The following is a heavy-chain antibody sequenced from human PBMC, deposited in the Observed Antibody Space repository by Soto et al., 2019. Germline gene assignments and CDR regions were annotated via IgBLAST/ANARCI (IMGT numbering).Heavy chain of an antibody. CDR2: ISGSGGST. D-gene: IGHD2-21*02. CDR1: GFTFSNYA. CDR3: AKERDVETAIPQTPDY. V-gene: IGHV3-23*01. Sequence: GGSLRLSCAASGFTFSNYAMSWVRQAPGKGLEWVSSISGSGGSTYYADSVKGRFTISRDNSKNTLYLQMNSLRAEDTAVYYCAKERDVETAIPQTPDYWGQGTLVTVSS. J-gene: IGHJ4*02.